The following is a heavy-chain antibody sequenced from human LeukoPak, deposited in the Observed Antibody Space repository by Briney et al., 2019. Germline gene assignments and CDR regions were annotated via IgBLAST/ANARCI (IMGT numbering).Heavy chain of an antibody. V-gene: IGHV3-23*01. CDR1: GFTFSSYA. D-gene: IGHD3-22*01. CDR2: ISGSGGST. Sequence: PGGSLRLSCAASGFTFSSYAMSWVRQAPGKGLEWVSAISGSGGSTYYADSVKGRFTISRDNSKNTLYLQMNSLRAEDTAVYYCATSGSYDSSLPVDYWGQGTLVTVSS. CDR3: ATSGSYDSSLPVDY. J-gene: IGHJ4*02.